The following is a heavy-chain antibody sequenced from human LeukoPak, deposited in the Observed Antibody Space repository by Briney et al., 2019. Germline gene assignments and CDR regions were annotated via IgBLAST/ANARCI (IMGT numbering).Heavy chain of an antibody. CDR3: TRDYDILPGYYSGAFDI. J-gene: IGHJ3*02. CDR2: IKRKTDGGAT. Sequence: GGSLRLSCAASGFIGSNAWMSWVRQAPGKGLEWVGRIKRKTDGGATDYPAPVKGRFTISRGDSKNTMYLQMNSLKTEDTAVYYCTRDYDILPGYYSGAFDIWGQGTMVTVSS. D-gene: IGHD3-9*01. CDR1: GFIGSNAW. V-gene: IGHV3-15*01.